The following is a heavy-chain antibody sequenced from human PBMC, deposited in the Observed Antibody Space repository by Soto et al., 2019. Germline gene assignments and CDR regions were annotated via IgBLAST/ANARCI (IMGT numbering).Heavy chain of an antibody. Sequence: GASVKVSCKASGGTFSSYAISCVRQAPGQGLEWMGGIIPIFGTANYAQKFQGRVTITADESTSTAYMELSSLRSEDTAVYYCARPHNWNYKGSYYYGMDVWGQGTTVTVSS. CDR1: GGTFSSYA. CDR3: ARPHNWNYKGSYYYGMDV. J-gene: IGHJ6*02. CDR2: IIPIFGTA. V-gene: IGHV1-69*13. D-gene: IGHD1-7*01.